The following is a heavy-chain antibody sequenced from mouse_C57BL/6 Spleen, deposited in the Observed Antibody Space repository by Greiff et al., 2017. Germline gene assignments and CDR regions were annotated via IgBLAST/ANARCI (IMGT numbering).Heavy chain of an antibody. CDR3: ARGEDSSGYYYYAMDY. V-gene: IGHV1-55*01. CDR1: GYNFTSYW. D-gene: IGHD3-2*02. J-gene: IGHJ4*01. CDR2: IYPGSGST. Sequence: VQLQQPGAELVKPGASVKLSCKASGYNFTSYWITWVKQRPGQGLEWIGDIYPGSGSTNYNEKFKSKATLTVDTSSSTAYMQLSSLTSEDSAVYYCARGEDSSGYYYYAMDYWGQGTSVTVSS.